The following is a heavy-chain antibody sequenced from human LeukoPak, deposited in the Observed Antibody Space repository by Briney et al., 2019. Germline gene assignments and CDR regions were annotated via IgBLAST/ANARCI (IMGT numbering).Heavy chain of an antibody. J-gene: IGHJ4*02. CDR2: INHSGST. CDR1: GGSFSGYY. V-gene: IGHV4-34*01. CDR3: ARAPSRTRGYSYARRFEY. Sequence: SETLSLTCAVYGGSFSGYYWSWIRQPPGKGLEWIGEINHSGSTNYNPSLKSRVTISVDTSKNQFSLKLSSVTAADTAVYYCARAPSRTRGYSYARRFEYWGQGTLVTVSS. D-gene: IGHD5-18*01.